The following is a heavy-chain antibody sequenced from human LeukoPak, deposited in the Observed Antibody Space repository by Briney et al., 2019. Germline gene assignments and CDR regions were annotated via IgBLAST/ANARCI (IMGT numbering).Heavy chain of an antibody. CDR3: EVDYYDSSGYWEVY. D-gene: IGHD3-22*01. CDR2: IYTSGST. CDR1: GGSISSYY. J-gene: IGHJ4*02. Sequence: SETLSLTCTVSGGSISSYYWSWIRQPARKGLEWIGRIYTSGSTNYNPSLKSRVTMSVDTSKNQFSLKLSSVTAADTAVYYCEVDYYDSSGYWEVYWGQGTLVTVSS. V-gene: IGHV4-4*07.